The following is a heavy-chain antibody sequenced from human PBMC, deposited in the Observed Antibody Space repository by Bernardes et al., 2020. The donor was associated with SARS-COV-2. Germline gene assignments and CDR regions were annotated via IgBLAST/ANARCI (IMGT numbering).Heavy chain of an antibody. Sequence: GSLRLSCAASGFTFSSYAMHWVRQAPGNGLEWVAVISYDGSNKYYADSVKGRFTISRDNSKNTLYLQMNSLRAEDTAVYYCARDSFYRDFWSGYYDYWGQGTLVTVSS. J-gene: IGHJ4*02. D-gene: IGHD3-3*01. CDR2: ISYDGSNK. V-gene: IGHV3-30-3*01. CDR3: ARDSFYRDFWSGYYDY. CDR1: GFTFSSYA.